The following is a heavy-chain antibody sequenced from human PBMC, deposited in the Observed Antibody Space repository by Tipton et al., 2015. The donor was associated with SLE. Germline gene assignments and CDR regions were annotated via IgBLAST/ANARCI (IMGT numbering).Heavy chain of an antibody. CDR3: ARHGMAGDGTGFLGH. Sequence: TLSLTCTLSGDSISSYHWSWIRQPPGRGQDWIGYLHYGGSTGYNPSLKSRVTISVDRTKNQVSLKLSSVTAADTALYYCARHGMAGDGTGFLGHWRPGTLVTLPS. V-gene: IGHV4-59*08. D-gene: IGHD1-14*01. CDR1: GDSISSYH. J-gene: IGHJ4*02. CDR2: LHYGGST.